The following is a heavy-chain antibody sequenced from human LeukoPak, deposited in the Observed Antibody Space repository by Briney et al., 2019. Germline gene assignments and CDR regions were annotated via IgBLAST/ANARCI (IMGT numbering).Heavy chain of an antibody. CDR1: GGSIRSDF. D-gene: IGHD3-16*01. V-gene: IGHV4-59*01. CDR3: ARGGGPPSYLDF. Sequence: PSETLSLTCTVSGGSIRSDFWSWIRQPPGKGLEWIGYVYYSGSTNYSPSLNSRVTISIDTSKNKFSLKMSSVTAADTAVYYCARGGGPPSYLDFWGQGTLVTVS. J-gene: IGHJ4*02. CDR2: VYYSGST.